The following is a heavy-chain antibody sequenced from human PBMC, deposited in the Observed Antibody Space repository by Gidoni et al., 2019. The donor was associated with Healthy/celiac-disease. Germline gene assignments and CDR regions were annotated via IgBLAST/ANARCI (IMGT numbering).Heavy chain of an antibody. V-gene: IGHV4-39*01. CDR1: GGSISSRSYS. Sequence: QLQLQESGPGLVKPSETLSLTCTVSGGSISSRSYSWGWLRQPPGKGLAWIGSTYYSGSTYYNPSLKSRVTISVDTSKNQFSLKLSSVTAAETAVYYCAKGYSYVFDYWGQGTLVTVSS. J-gene: IGHJ4*02. CDR2: TYYSGST. CDR3: AKGYSYVFDY. D-gene: IGHD5-18*01.